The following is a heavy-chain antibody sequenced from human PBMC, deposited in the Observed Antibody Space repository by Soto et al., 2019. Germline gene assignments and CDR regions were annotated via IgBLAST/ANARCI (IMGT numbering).Heavy chain of an antibody. Sequence: QVPLGESGGGGVQPGESLRLSCAASGFTFTSYAMQWVRQAPGKGLEWVAAISYDGNYKRYAASVEGQFAISRDHSKSTVHLQIHGMTPEDSAVYYCAKPSTVTPNARWHFDAWGQGTLVTVSS. D-gene: IGHD4-17*01. CDR1: GFTFTSYA. J-gene: IGHJ4*02. CDR2: ISYDGNYK. V-gene: IGHV3-30*09. CDR3: AKPSTVTPNARWHFDA.